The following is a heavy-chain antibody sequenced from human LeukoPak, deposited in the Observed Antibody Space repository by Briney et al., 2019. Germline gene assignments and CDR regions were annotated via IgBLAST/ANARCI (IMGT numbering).Heavy chain of an antibody. D-gene: IGHD3-10*01. V-gene: IGHV4-59*01. CDR1: GGSISSYY. CDR3: ARGSGSGSYYLFDY. CDR2: IYYSGST. Sequence: SETLSLTCTISGGSISSYYWSWIRQPPGKGLEWIGYIYYSGSTNYNPSLKSRVTISVDTSKNQLSLKLSSVTAADTAVYYCARGSGSGSYYLFDYWGQGTLVTVSS. J-gene: IGHJ4*02.